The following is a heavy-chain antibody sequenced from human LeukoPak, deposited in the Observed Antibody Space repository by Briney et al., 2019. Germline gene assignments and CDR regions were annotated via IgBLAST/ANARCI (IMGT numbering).Heavy chain of an antibody. Sequence: GGSLRLSCAASGFTFSSYAMSWVRQAPGKGLEWVSSISSSSSYIYYADSVKGRFTISRDNAKNSLYLQMNSLRAEDTAVYYCALEMATIGSWGQGTLVTVSS. J-gene: IGHJ4*02. CDR1: GFTFSSYA. CDR3: ALEMATIGS. CDR2: ISSSSSYI. V-gene: IGHV3-21*01. D-gene: IGHD5-24*01.